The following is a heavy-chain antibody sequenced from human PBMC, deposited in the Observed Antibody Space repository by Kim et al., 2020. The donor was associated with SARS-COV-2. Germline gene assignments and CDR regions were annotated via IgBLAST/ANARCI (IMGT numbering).Heavy chain of an antibody. CDR1: GDSISSHY. Sequence: SETLSLTCTVSGDSISSHYWTWIRQPPGKGLEWIAYIYSSGKSNYNPSLMSRVTISVDTSKNQFSPKVTSLTAPDTAVSYCAKGKGDYWGQGTLVTVSS. V-gene: IGHV4-59*11. J-gene: IGHJ4*02. CDR3: AKGKGDY. CDR2: IYSSGKS.